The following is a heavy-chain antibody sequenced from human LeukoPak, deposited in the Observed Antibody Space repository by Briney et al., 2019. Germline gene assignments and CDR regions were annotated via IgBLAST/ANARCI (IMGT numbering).Heavy chain of an antibody. CDR3: ARAVGVPAAPKPLYFDY. V-gene: IGHV4-39*07. J-gene: IGHJ4*02. Sequence: SETLSLTCTVSGGSISSSSYYWGWIRQPPGKGLEWIGSIYYSGSTYYNPSLKSRVTISVDTSKNQFSLKLSSVTAADTAVYYCARAVGVPAAPKPLYFDYWGQGTLVTVSS. CDR2: IYYSGST. CDR1: GGSISSSSYY. D-gene: IGHD2-2*01.